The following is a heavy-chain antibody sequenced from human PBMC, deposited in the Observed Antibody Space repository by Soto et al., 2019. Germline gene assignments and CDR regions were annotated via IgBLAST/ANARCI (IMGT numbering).Heavy chain of an antibody. CDR1: GFAFSIYD. CDR2: IDPTSSYI. V-gene: IGHV3-21*02. Sequence: EVRLVESGGGLVKPGGSLRLSCVASGFAFSIYDINWVRQAPGKGLEWVSSIDPTSSYIFYADSVQGRFTISSDNARDSLFLQMNSLTAEDTAAYYCARLRYASEIYYFDYWGQGTLVTVSS. D-gene: IGHD3-10*01. CDR3: ARLRYASEIYYFDY. J-gene: IGHJ4*02.